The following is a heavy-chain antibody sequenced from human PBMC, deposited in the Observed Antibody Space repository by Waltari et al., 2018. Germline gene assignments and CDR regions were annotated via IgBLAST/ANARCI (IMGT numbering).Heavy chain of an antibody. CDR2: INPSGDST. J-gene: IGHJ5*02. D-gene: IGHD3-3*01. Sequence: QDLLVQSGAEVKKPGASVKVSCKASGYTFTSYYMHWVRQAPGQGREWMGMINPSGDSTNFAQKFQGRLTMTMDTSTSTVFMELTSLRSDDTAVYYCARARDDFWGNWFDPWGQGALVTVSS. V-gene: IGHV1-46*01. CDR3: ARARDDFWGNWFDP. CDR1: GYTFTSYY.